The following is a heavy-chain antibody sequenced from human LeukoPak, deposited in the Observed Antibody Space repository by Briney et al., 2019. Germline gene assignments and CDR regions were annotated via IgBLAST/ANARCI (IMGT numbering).Heavy chain of an antibody. Sequence: SETLSLTCAVYGGSFSGYYWSWIRQPPGKGLEWIGEINHSGSTNYNPSLKSRVTISVDTSKNQFSLKLSSVTAADTAVYYCARGDRWYGPIRGYPYYFDYWGQGTLVTVSS. D-gene: IGHD3-10*01. CDR2: INHSGST. CDR1: GGSFSGYY. CDR3: ARGDRWYGPIRGYPYYFDY. J-gene: IGHJ4*02. V-gene: IGHV4-34*01.